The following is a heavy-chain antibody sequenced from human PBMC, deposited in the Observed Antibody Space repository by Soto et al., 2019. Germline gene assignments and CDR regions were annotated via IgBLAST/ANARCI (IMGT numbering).Heavy chain of an antibody. V-gene: IGHV3-74*01. CDR3: ARFRVDGDYVP. Sequence: EVQLVESGGGLVQPGGSLRLSCAVSGFTFSNYWMHWVRQAPGKGLVWVSRINSDGSSTSYADFVKGRFTISRDNAKNTLYLQMNSLRAEDTAVYYCARFRVDGDYVPWGQGTLGTVSS. CDR1: GFTFSNYW. D-gene: IGHD4-17*01. CDR2: INSDGSST. J-gene: IGHJ5*02.